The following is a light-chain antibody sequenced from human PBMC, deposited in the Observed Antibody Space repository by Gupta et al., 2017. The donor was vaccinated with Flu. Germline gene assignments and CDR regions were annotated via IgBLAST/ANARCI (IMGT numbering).Light chain of an antibody. CDR3: GTWDNSRSTWV. CDR1: SANVGNNY. V-gene: IGLV1-51*02. Sequence: KGTISCAAASANVGNNYVSWYQHHPGTAPKVGIYEDQERPSGIPDRISASKSATTATLAITGLQIGDEGDYYCGTWDNSRSTWVFGGGTKLTVL. CDR2: EDQ. J-gene: IGLJ3*02.